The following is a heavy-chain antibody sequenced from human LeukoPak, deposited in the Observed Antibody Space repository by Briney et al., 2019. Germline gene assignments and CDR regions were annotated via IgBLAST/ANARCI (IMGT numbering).Heavy chain of an antibody. Sequence: SETLSLTCTVSGGSISSSSYSWGWIRQPPGTGLDWIGSIYYSGSTYYNPSLKSRVTISLDTSKNQFSLKLSSVTAADAAVYYCARLGLPEAFDFWGQGTMVTVSS. CDR1: GGSISSSSYS. J-gene: IGHJ3*01. CDR3: ARLGLPEAFDF. CDR2: IYYSGST. V-gene: IGHV4-39*01. D-gene: IGHD1-14*01.